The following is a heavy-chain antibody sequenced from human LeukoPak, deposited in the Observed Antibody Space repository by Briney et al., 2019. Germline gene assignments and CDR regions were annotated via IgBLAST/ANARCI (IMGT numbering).Heavy chain of an antibody. CDR3: AKFGSGWYYGASDI. CDR2: ISSSGGST. Sequence: GESLRLSCAASGFTFSSYAMSWVRQAPGKGLEWVSGISSSGGSTYYADSVKGRFTISRDNSKNTLFLQMNSLRAEDTAAYYCAKFGSGWYYGASDIWGQGTMDTISS. V-gene: IGHV3-23*01. J-gene: IGHJ3*02. D-gene: IGHD6-19*01. CDR1: GFTFSSYA.